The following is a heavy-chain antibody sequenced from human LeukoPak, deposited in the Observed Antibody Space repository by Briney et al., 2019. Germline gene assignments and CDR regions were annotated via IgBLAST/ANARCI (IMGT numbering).Heavy chain of an antibody. CDR2: KRYDGGNK. Sequence: GGSLRLSCAASGFTFSSYGMHWVRQAPGKGLEWVAFKRYDGGNKYYADSVKGRFTISRDNSKNTLYLQMNSLRAEDTAVYYCAKEGTTVTTLLNWGQGTLVTVSS. CDR3: AKEGTTVTTLLN. D-gene: IGHD4-17*01. CDR1: GFTFSSYG. J-gene: IGHJ4*02. V-gene: IGHV3-30*02.